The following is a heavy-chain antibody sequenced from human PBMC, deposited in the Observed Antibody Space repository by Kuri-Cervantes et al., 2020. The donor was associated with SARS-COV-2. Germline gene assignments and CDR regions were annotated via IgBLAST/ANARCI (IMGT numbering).Heavy chain of an antibody. V-gene: IGHV4-34*01. CDR3: ARAPKEDYSILYYFDY. CDR2: INHSGST. D-gene: IGHD4-11*01. Sequence: SETLSLTCAVYGGSFSGYYWSWIRQPPGKGLEWIGEINHSGSTNYNPSLKSRVTISVDTSKNQFSLKLSSVTAADMAVYYCARAPKEDYSILYYFDYWGQGTLVTVSS. J-gene: IGHJ4*02. CDR1: GGSFSGYY.